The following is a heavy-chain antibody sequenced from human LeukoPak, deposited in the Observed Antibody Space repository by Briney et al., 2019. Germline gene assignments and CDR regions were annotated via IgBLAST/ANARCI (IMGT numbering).Heavy chain of an antibody. Sequence: GGSLRLSCAASGFTFSSYWMTWVRQAPGKGLEWVGNIKGDGSEKYYLDSVKGRFTISRDNARNSVYLQMNSLRVEDTALYYCVTHEVSIITRSTFDNWGQGTLVTVSS. D-gene: IGHD3-16*02. V-gene: IGHV3-7*01. CDR3: VTHEVSIITRSTFDN. CDR1: GFTFSSYW. J-gene: IGHJ4*02. CDR2: IKGDGSEK.